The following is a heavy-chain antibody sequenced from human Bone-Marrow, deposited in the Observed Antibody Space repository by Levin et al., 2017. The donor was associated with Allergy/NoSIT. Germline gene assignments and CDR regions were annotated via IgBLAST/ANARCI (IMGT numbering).Heavy chain of an antibody. CDR1: GGSISSGGYY. D-gene: IGHD6-13*01. CDR2: IYYSGST. V-gene: IGHV4-31*03. CDR3: ARGEDSSSWYDY. Sequence: SETLSLTCTVSGGSISSGGYYWSWIRQHPGKGLEWIGYIYYSGSTYYNPSLKSRVTISVDTSKNQFSLKLSSVTAADTAVYYCARGEDSSSWYDYWGQGTLVTVSS. J-gene: IGHJ4*02.